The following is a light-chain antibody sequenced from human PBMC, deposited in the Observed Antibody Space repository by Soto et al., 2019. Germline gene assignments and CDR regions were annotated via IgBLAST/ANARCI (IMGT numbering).Light chain of an antibody. J-gene: IGLJ1*01. CDR1: SNDVGRFNY. CDR3: SSFVHGTSYV. Sequence: QSALTQAPSASGSPGQSVTISCAGTSNDVGRFNYVSWYQHHPGKAPKLIIYDVTKRPSGVPDRFSGSKSGNTAYLTVSGLQAKDEADYFCSSFVHGTSYVFGTGTKLTVL. CDR2: DVT. V-gene: IGLV2-8*01.